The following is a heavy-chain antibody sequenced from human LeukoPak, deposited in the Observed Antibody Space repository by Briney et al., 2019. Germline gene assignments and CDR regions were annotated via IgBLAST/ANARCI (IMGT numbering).Heavy chain of an antibody. CDR1: GGSISSGDYY. CDR2: IYYSGST. CDR3: ARVPSPHGGYYYGMDV. V-gene: IGHV4-30-4*01. Sequence: SQTLSLTCTVSGGSISSGDYYRSWIRQPPGKGLEWIGYIYYSGSTYYNPSLKSRVTISVDTSKNQFSLKLSSVTAADTAVYYCARVPSPHGGYYYGMDVWGQGTTVTVSS. J-gene: IGHJ6*02. D-gene: IGHD3-16*01.